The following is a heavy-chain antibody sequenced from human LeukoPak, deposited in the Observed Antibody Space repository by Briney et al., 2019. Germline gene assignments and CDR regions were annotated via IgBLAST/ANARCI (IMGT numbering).Heavy chain of an antibody. CDR1: GFTVSSSY. V-gene: IGHV3-53*01. CDR2: INSGGNT. J-gene: IGHJ4*02. D-gene: IGHD3-3*01. CDR3: AKPGYYDFWSGYYFDY. Sequence: PGGSLRLSCAASGFTVSSSYMNWVRQAPGKGLDWVSIINSGGNTYYADSVKGRFTISRDKSKNTLYLQINSLRAEDTAVYYCAKPGYYDFWSGYYFDYWGQGTLVTVSS.